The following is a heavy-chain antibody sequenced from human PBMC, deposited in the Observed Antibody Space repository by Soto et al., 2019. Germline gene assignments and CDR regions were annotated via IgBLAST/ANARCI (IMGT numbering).Heavy chain of an antibody. CDR2: INHSGST. CDR1: GGSFSGYY. Sequence: SETLSLTCAVYGGSFSGYYWSWIRQPPGKGLEWIGEINHSGSTNYNPSLKSRVTISVDTSKNQFSLKLSSVTAVDTAVYYCARVKYDDIGYFLDHWGQGTRVTVSS. J-gene: IGHJ4*02. D-gene: IGHD3-22*01. V-gene: IGHV4-34*01. CDR3: ARVKYDDIGYFLDH.